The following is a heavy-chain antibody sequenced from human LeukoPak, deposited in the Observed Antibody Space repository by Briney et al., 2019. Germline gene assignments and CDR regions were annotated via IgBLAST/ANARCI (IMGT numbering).Heavy chain of an antibody. J-gene: IGHJ4*02. CDR1: GYTFTSYY. D-gene: IGHD6-13*01. V-gene: IGHV1-46*01. Sequence: GASVKVSCKASGYTFTSYYMHWVRQAPGQGLEWMGIINPSGGSTSYAQKLQGRVTMTRDTSTSTVYMELSSLRSEDTAVYYCAGDSVTPIAAAGTLDYWGQGTLVTVSS. CDR2: INPSGGST. CDR3: AGDSVTPIAAAGTLDY.